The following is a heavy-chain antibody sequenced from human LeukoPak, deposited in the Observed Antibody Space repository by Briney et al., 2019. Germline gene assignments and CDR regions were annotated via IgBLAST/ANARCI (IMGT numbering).Heavy chain of an antibody. CDR1: GGTFSSYA. J-gene: IGHJ4*02. Sequence: ASVKVSCKASGGTFSSYAISWVRQAPGQGLEWIGWINPNSGGTNYAQKFQGWVTMTRDTSISTAYMELSRLRSDDTAVYYCARGRGLYSSGYYQDFDYWGQGTLVTVSS. CDR3: ARGRGLYSSGYYQDFDY. D-gene: IGHD3-22*01. CDR2: INPNSGGT. V-gene: IGHV1-2*04.